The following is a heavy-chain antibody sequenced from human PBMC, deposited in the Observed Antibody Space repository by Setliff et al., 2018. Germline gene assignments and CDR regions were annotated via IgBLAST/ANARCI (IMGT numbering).Heavy chain of an antibody. Sequence: PSETLSLTCTVSGGSISSHYWSWIRQPPGKGLEWIEELYLSGSANYSPSLKSRVNISIDRSMNQFSLKLSSVTAADTALYYCTVYNTGSSKDHYWGQGTPVTVSS. J-gene: IGHJ4*02. V-gene: IGHV4-34*01. CDR2: LYLSGSA. D-gene: IGHD2-8*02. CDR3: TVYNTGSSKDHY. CDR1: GGSISSHY.